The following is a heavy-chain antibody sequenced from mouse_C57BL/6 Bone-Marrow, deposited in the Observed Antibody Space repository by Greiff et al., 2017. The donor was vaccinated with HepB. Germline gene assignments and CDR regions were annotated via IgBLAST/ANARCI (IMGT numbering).Heavy chain of an antibody. CDR1: GFNIKDDY. V-gene: IGHV14-4*01. J-gene: IGHJ2*01. CDR2: IDPENGDT. CDR3: TTHDPYYFDY. Sequence: VQLKESGAELVRPGASVKLSCTASGFNIKDDYMHWVKQRPEQGLEWIGWIDPENGDTEYASKFQGKATITADTSSNTAYLQLSSLTSEDTAVYYCTTHDPYYFDYWGQGTTLTVSS.